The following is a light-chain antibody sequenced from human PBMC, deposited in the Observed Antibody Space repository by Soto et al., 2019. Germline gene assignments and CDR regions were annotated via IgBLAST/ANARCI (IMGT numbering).Light chain of an antibody. CDR3: QQLNGYQLA. V-gene: IGKV1-9*01. J-gene: IGKJ4*01. CDR2: SAS. CDR1: QGMSTY. Sequence: DIQLTQSPSFLSASVGDTVPITCRASQGMSTYLAWYQQKPGKVPKLLIRSASTFQSGVPPRFGGGGSGTEFTLTISTLQPDDSGIYYCQQLNGYQLAFGGGTNVEIK.